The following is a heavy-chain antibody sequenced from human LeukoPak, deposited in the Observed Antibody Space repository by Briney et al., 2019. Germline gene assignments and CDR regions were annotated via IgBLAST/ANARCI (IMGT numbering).Heavy chain of an antibody. D-gene: IGHD5-18*01. J-gene: IGHJ5*02. CDR1: GYTFTSYG. CDR2: ISAYNGNT. CDR3: ARGARYSYGQGWFDP. V-gene: IGHV1-18*01. Sequence: ASVKVSRKASGYTFTSYGISWVRQAPGQGLEWMGWISAYNGNTNYAQKLQGRVTMTTDTSTSTAYMELRSLRSDDTAVYYCARGARYSYGQGWFDPWGQGTLVTVSS.